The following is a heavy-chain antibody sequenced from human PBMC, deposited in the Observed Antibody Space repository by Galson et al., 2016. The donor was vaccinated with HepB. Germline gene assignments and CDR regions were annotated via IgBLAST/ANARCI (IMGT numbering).Heavy chain of an antibody. V-gene: IGHV3-23*01. CDR2: IRGCSSDT. CDR3: ARVRPDIAVAAFDY. D-gene: IGHD2-15*01. J-gene: IGHJ4*02. CDR1: GYLFSNYA. Sequence: SLRLSCAASGYLFSNYAMTWVRQAPGKGQEWVSGIRGCSSDTHYADAVKGRFTISRDNSKHTMYLQMNSLRAEDTAVYYCARVRPDIAVAAFDYWGQGTLVSVSS.